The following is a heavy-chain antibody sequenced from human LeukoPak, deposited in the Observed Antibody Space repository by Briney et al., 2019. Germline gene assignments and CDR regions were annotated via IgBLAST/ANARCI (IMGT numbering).Heavy chain of an antibody. Sequence: GGSLRLSCAASGFTFSSYGMHWVRQAPGKGLECMAFIRYDGSNKYYADFVKGRFTISRYNAKNSLYLQMNSLRAEDTAVYYCARDGSGYSDPVDYWGQGTLVTVSS. CDR1: GFTFSSYG. V-gene: IGHV3-30*02. CDR3: ARDGSGYSDPVDY. J-gene: IGHJ4*02. CDR2: IRYDGSNK. D-gene: IGHD3-22*01.